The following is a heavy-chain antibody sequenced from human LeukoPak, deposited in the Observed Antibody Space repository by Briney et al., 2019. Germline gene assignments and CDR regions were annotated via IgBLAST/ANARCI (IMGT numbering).Heavy chain of an antibody. D-gene: IGHD4-17*01. CDR3: ARDRDTVTTFGYYYYGMDV. Sequence: SVKVSCKASGGTFNSYAISWVRQAPGQGLEWMGGIIPIFGTANYAQKFQGRVTITADESTSTAYMELSSLRSEDTAVYYCARDRDTVTTFGYYYYGMDVWGQGTTVTVSS. CDR2: IIPIFGTA. V-gene: IGHV1-69*01. J-gene: IGHJ6*02. CDR1: GGTFNSYA.